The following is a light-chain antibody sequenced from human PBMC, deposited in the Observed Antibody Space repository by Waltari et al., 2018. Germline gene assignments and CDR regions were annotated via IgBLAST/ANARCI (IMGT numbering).Light chain of an antibody. J-gene: IGKJ1*01. V-gene: IGKV1-5*01. CDR2: DVS. Sequence: DIQMTQSPSTLSASVGDRATIPCRASQSVSDWLAWCQQKPGKAPELLIFDVSTLISGVPSRFSGRGSGTEFTLTISSLQPDDFATYYCQHYSHSSPWTFGQGTKVEIK. CDR3: QHYSHSSPWT. CDR1: QSVSDW.